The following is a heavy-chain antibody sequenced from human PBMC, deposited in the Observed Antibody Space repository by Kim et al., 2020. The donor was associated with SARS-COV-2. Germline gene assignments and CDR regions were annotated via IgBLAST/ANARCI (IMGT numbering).Heavy chain of an antibody. CDR3: AKRGRGADYYDSSGYYYDY. V-gene: IGHV3-23*01. CDR2: ISGSGGST. J-gene: IGHJ4*02. Sequence: GGSLRLSWAASGFTFSSYAMSWVRQAPGKGLEWVSLISGSGGSTYYADSVKGRFTISRDNSKNTLYLQMNSLRAEDTAVYYCAKRGRGADYYDSSGYYYDYWGQGTLVTVSS. CDR1: GFTFSSYA. D-gene: IGHD3-22*01.